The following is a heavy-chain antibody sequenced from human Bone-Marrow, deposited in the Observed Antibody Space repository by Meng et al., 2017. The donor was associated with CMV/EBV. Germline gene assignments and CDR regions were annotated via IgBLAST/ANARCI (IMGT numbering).Heavy chain of an antibody. CDR2: IYYSGST. Sequence: SETLSLTCTVSGGSISSYYWSWIRQPPGKGLEWIGYIYYSGSTNYSPSLKSRVTISLDTSKNQFSLRLSSVTAADTAVYYCARVGSSTAFDFDNWGQGNLVTVSS. J-gene: IGHJ4*02. D-gene: IGHD2-2*01. V-gene: IGHV4-59*01. CDR3: ARVGSSTAFDFDN. CDR1: GGSISSYY.